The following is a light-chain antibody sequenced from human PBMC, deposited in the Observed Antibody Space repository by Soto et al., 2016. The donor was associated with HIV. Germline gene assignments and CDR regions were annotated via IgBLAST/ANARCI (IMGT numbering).Light chain of an antibody. CDR2: DDN. J-gene: IGLJ3*02. CDR1: NIGDKS. V-gene: IGLV3-21*03. CDR3: QVWDSRNDHRV. Sequence: SYVLTQLPSVSVAPGKTARITCGGNNIGDKSVHWYQQKPGQAPVLVVYDDNDRPSGIPERFSGSNFGNTATLTISRVEAGDEADYHCQVWDSRNDHRVFGGGTKLTVL.